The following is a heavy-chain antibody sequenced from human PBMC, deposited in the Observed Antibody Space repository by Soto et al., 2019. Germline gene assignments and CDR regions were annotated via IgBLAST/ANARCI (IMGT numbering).Heavy chain of an antibody. Sequence: ASVKVSFKASGYTFTGYYMHWVRQAPGQGLEWMGWINPNSGGTNYAQKFQGRVTMTRDTSISTAYMELSRLRSDDTAVYYCARDLESLFGGDDYWGQGTLVTVSS. D-gene: IGHD3-10*01. CDR1: GYTFTGYY. CDR3: ARDLESLFGGDDY. V-gene: IGHV1-2*02. J-gene: IGHJ4*02. CDR2: INPNSGGT.